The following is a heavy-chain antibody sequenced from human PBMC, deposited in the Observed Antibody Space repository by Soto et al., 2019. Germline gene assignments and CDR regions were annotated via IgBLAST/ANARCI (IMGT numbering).Heavy chain of an antibody. D-gene: IGHD4-17*01. Sequence: GGSLRLSCAASGFTFSSYAMSWVRQAPGKGLEWVSAISGSGGSTYYADSVKGRFTISRDNSKNTLYLQMNSLRAEDTAVYYCAKDLRPRDYDPYYFDYWGQGTLVTVSS. CDR2: ISGSGGST. V-gene: IGHV3-23*01. CDR1: GFTFSSYA. CDR3: AKDLRPRDYDPYYFDY. J-gene: IGHJ4*02.